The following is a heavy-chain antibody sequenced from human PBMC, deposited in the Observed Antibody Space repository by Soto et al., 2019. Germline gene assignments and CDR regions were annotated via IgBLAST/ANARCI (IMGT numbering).Heavy chain of an antibody. J-gene: IGHJ5*02. CDR1: GFTFSSDW. CDR3: FDP. CDR2: IDSGGRTT. Sequence: PGGSLRLSCAASGFTFSSDWMHWFRQAPGKGLVWVSRIDSGGRTTTYADSVKGRFTISRDNTKNTLYLQMNGLRAEDTALYNWFDPWGQGTLVTVSS. V-gene: IGHV3-74*01.